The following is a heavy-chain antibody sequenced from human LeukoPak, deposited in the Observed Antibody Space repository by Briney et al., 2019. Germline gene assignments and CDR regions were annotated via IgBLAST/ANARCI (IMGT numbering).Heavy chain of an antibody. CDR1: GYTFTSYY. V-gene: IGHV1-2*02. CDR3: ARDHYSSGWYSPIDY. Sequence: ASVKVSCKASGYTFTSYYMHWVRQAPGQGLEWMGWINPNSGGTNYAQKFQGRVTMTRDTSISTAYMELSRLRSDDTAVYYCARDHYSSGWYSPIDYWGQGTLVTVSS. J-gene: IGHJ4*02. D-gene: IGHD6-19*01. CDR2: INPNSGGT.